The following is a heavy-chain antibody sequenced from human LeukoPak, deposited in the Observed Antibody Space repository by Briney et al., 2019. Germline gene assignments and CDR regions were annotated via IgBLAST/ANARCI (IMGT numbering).Heavy chain of an antibody. CDR3: ARVKYMVRGDVFDY. Sequence: GGSLRLSCAASGFTFSNYSMNWVRQAPGKGLEWVSSLSSSSTYIYYADSVKGRFTISRDNAKNSLYLQMNSLRAEDTAVYYCARVKYMVRGDVFDYWGQGTLVTVSS. V-gene: IGHV3-21*04. J-gene: IGHJ4*02. CDR1: GFTFSNYS. CDR2: LSSSSTYI. D-gene: IGHD3-10*01.